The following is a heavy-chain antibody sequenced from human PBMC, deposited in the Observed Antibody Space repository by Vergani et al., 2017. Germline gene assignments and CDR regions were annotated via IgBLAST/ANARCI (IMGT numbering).Heavy chain of an antibody. V-gene: IGHV4-61*02. J-gene: IGHJ4*02. CDR1: GGSISSGSYY. CDR3: AGERYSSGWYRDY. CDR2: IYTSGST. D-gene: IGHD6-19*01. Sequence: QVQLQESGPGLVKPSQTLSLTCTVSGGSISSGSYYWSWIRQPAGKGLEWIGRIYTSGSTNYNPSLKSRGTISVDTSKNQFSLKLSSVTAADTAVYYCAGERYSSGWYRDYWGQGTLVTVSS.